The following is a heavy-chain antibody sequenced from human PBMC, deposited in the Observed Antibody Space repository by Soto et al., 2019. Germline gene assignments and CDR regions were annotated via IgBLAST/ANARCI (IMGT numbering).Heavy chain of an antibody. CDR2: ISGSEDNI. D-gene: IGHD3-16*02. J-gene: IGHJ4*02. V-gene: IGHV3-23*01. CDR1: GFPFSKYY. Sequence: HPGGSLRHSCVASGFPFSKYYMDWVRQAPGKGLEWVAVISGSEDNIHYADSVKGRFTISRDNAKNTLYLQMNSLRPEDTAVYYCARDLFPNTGSYTDCWGQGTVVTVS. CDR3: ARDLFPNTGSYTDC.